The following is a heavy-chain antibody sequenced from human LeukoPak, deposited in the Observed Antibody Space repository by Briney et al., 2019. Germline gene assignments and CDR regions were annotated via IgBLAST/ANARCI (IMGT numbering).Heavy chain of an antibody. D-gene: IGHD2-15*01. J-gene: IGHJ5*02. CDR1: GGSISSSNW. CDR2: IYHSGST. V-gene: IGHV4-4*02. CDR3: ARVSDRYCSGGSCYSENWFDP. Sequence: PSGTLSLTCAVSGGSISSSNWWSWVRQPPGKGLEWIGEIYHSGSTNYNPSPKSRVTISVDKSKNQFSLKLSSVTAADTAVYYCARVSDRYCSGGSCYSENWFDPWGQGTLVTVSS.